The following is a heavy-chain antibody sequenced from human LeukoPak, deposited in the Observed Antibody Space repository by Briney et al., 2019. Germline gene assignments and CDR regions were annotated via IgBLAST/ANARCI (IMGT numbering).Heavy chain of an antibody. CDR1: GYTSTSYG. V-gene: IGHV1-18*01. Sequence: GASVKVSCKASGYTSTSYGISWVRQAPGQGLEWMGWISAYNGNTNYAQKLQGRVTMTTDTSTSTACMELRSLRSDDTAVYYCARVPPPDSYYYDSSGYYLPFDYWGQGTLVTVSS. CDR3: ARVPPPDSYYYDSSGYYLPFDY. CDR2: ISAYNGNT. J-gene: IGHJ4*02. D-gene: IGHD3-22*01.